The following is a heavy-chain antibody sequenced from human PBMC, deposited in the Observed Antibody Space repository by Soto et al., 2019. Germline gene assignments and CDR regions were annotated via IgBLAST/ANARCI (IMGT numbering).Heavy chain of an antibody. J-gene: IGHJ5*02. CDR2: IYYTGKT. Sequence: SETLSLTCSVSGDYIHVGGYYWTWIRQRPGKGLEWMGYIYYTGKTYYNPSLESRLTMSVDRSKNQFSLRLTSVAAADTAVYFCGRDLTSNANCIDPWGQGTLVTVS. CDR1: GDYIHVGGYY. CDR3: GRDLTSNANCIDP. V-gene: IGHV4-30-4*01. D-gene: IGHD2-2*01.